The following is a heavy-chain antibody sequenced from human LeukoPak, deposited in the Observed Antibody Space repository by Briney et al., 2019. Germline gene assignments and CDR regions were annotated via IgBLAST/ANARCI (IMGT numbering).Heavy chain of an antibody. CDR2: INPNSGGT. V-gene: IGHV1-2*06. J-gene: IGHJ3*02. CDR3: ARPHYESSGLYVDAFDI. CDR1: GYTLTAYY. D-gene: IGHD3-22*01. Sequence: ASVKVSCKASGYTLTAYYLHWVRQAPGQGLEWMGRINPNSGGTTYAQKFQGRVTMTRDTSIGTAYMELSSLRSDDTAVYYCARPHYESSGLYVDAFDIWGQGTMVTVSS.